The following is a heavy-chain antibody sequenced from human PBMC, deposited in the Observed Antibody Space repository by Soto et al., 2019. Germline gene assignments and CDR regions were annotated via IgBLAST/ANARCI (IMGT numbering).Heavy chain of an antibody. CDR1: GDSLSSGGYY. J-gene: IGHJ4*02. CDR3: ARYHNFWSGYYADY. V-gene: IGHV4-61*03. D-gene: IGHD3-3*01. Sequence: QVQLQESDPGLVKPAETLSLNCSVSGDSLSSGGYYWTWIRQPPGKGLEWIGCITYSGDTHYNPSLRSRVFISGDTSKNHFSLKVNSVTAADTAVYYCARYHNFWSGYYADYWGQGTLVTVSS. CDR2: ITYSGDT.